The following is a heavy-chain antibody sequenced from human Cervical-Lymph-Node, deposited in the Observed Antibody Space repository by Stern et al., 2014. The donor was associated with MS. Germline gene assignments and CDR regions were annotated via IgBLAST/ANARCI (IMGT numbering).Heavy chain of an antibody. CDR3: ARGGVIYTQDRNGFDV. V-gene: IGHV4-30-2*01. J-gene: IGHJ3*01. D-gene: IGHD2-21*01. CDR2: IYHSGSP. Sequence: QLQLQESGSGQAKPSQTLSLTCAVSGGSISSGGSSWNWIRQPPGKGLEWIGVIYHSGSPYYNPSLQGRGFISVDNSKNQFALNLRSVTAADTAVYYCARGGVIYTQDRNGFDVWGQGTMVTVSS. CDR1: GGSISSGGSS.